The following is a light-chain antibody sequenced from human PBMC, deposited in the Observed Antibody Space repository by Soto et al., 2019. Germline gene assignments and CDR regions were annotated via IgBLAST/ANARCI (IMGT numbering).Light chain of an antibody. Sequence: QSVLTQPASVSGSPGQSITISCTGTSSDVGGYDYVSWYQQHPDKAPKFMIYEVSNRPSGVSNRFSGSKSGNAASLTISGLQAEDEADYYCSSYTSSSTWVFGGGTKVTVL. J-gene: IGLJ3*02. V-gene: IGLV2-14*01. CDR2: EVS. CDR3: SSYTSSSTWV. CDR1: SSDVGGYDY.